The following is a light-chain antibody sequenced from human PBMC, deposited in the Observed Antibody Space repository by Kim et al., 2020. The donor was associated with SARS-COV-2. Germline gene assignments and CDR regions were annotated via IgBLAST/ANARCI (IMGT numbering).Light chain of an antibody. CDR2: EAS. Sequence: EIVLWRSPGTLSLSQGDRATLSCRASQGVSNYLAWYQQKPGQAPRLLIYEASKRAAGIPARFSGSGSGTDFTLTISRLEPGDSAVYFCQQRGSFGQGTRLEIK. CDR3: QQRGS. V-gene: IGKV3-11*01. J-gene: IGKJ5*01. CDR1: QGVSNY.